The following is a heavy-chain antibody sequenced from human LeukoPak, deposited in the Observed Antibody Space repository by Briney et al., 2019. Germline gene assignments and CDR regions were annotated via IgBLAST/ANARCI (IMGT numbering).Heavy chain of an antibody. J-gene: IGHJ4*02. CDR1: GGSISSSSYY. Sequence: SETLSLTCTVSGGSISSSSYYWGWIRQPPGKGLEWIGSIYYSGSTYYNPSLKSRVTISVDTSKNQFSLKLSSVTAADTAVYYCARLRIVVVPAAIIHGRYFDYWGQGTLVTVSS. CDR3: ARLRIVVVPAAIIHGRYFDY. CDR2: IYYSGST. V-gene: IGHV4-39*01. D-gene: IGHD2-2*01.